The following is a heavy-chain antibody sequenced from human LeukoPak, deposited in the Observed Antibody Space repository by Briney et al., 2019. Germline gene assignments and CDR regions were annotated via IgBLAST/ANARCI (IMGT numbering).Heavy chain of an antibody. Sequence: SETLSLTCTVSGGPITTYYWSWIRQPPGKGLEWIGNIYYGGTTKYNPSLKSRVAISVDTSKNHCSLKLSSVTAADTAVYYCARVRVWFGAREGDYFYMDVWGKGTTVTVSS. CDR1: GGPITTYY. CDR3: ARVRVWFGAREGDYFYMDV. D-gene: IGHD3-10*01. CDR2: IYYGGTT. J-gene: IGHJ6*03. V-gene: IGHV4-59*01.